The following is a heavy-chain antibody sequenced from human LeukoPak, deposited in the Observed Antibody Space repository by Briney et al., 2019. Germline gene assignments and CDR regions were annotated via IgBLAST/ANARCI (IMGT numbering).Heavy chain of an antibody. CDR2: INPNSGGT. J-gene: IGHJ4*02. D-gene: IGHD4-11*01. Sequence: GASVKVSCKASGYTFTDYFLHWVRQAPGQGLEWLGWINPNSGGTNYAQRFQGRVTMTRDTSISTAYMELRRLRSDDTAVYFCARPPPYSNYVYDYWGQGTLLTVSS. CDR3: ARPPPYSNYVYDY. V-gene: IGHV1-2*02. CDR1: GYTFTDYF.